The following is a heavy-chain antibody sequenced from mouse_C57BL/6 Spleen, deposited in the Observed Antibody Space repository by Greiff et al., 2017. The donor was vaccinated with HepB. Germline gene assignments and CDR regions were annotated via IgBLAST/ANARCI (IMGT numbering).Heavy chain of an antibody. CDR2: IDPSDSET. CDR1: GYTFTSYW. Sequence: QVQLQQPGAELVRPGSSVKLSCKASGYTFTSYWMHWVKQRPIQGLEWIGNIDPSDSETHYNQKFKDKATLTVDKSSSTAYMQLSSLTSEDSAVYYGARGTTVVATDYFDYWGQGTTLTVSS. D-gene: IGHD1-1*01. J-gene: IGHJ2*01. V-gene: IGHV1-52*01. CDR3: ARGTTVVATDYFDY.